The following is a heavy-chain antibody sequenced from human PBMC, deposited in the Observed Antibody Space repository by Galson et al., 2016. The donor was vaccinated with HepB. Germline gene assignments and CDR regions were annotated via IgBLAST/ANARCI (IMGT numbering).Heavy chain of an antibody. CDR1: GGSVRSATYY. J-gene: IGHJ6*02. V-gene: IGHV4-61*01. Sequence: SETLSLTCTVSGGSVRSATYYWSWIRQPPGKGLEWIGYIYYSGNTNYNPSLKSRVTISLDTSKNQFSLKLSSVTAADTAVYFCARVLLSSGWYPLIYYAMDVWGQGTTVTVSS. CDR3: ARVLLSSGWYPLIYYAMDV. D-gene: IGHD6-19*01. CDR2: IYYSGNT.